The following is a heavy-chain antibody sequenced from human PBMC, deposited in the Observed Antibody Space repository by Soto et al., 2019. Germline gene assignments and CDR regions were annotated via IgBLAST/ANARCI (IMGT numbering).Heavy chain of an antibody. J-gene: IGHJ4*02. V-gene: IGHV4-31*03. D-gene: IGHD2-15*01. CDR3: ARDWRYCSGGNCGFDS. CDR2: IYYSGST. Sequence: SETLSLTCTVSGGSISSGGYYWSWIRQHPGKGLEWIGYIYYSGSTYYNPSLKSRVTISVDTSKNQFSLKLSSVTAADTAVYYCARDWRYCSGGNCGFDSWGQGALVTVSS. CDR1: GGSISSGGYY.